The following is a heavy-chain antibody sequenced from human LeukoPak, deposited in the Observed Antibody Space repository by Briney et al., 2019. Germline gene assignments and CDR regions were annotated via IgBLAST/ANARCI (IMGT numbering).Heavy chain of an antibody. V-gene: IGHV3-53*01. CDR2: IHSGDST. CDR3: ATRGA. CDR1: GFTVSSDF. J-gene: IGHJ5*02. Sequence: GGSLRLSCAASGFTVSSDFMKLVRQAPGKGLEWVSMIHSGDSTYYADSVKGRFTISRDKSKNTLYLQMNSLRAEDTALYYCATRGAWGQGTLVTVSS.